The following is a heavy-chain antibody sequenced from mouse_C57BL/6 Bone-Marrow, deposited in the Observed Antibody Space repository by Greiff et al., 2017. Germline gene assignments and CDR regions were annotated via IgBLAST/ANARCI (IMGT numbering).Heavy chain of an antibody. Sequence: VQLQQSGPVLVKPGASVKMSCKASGYTFTDYYMNWVKQSHGKSLEWIGVINPYNGGTSYNQKFKGKATLTVDKSSSTAYMELNSLTSEDSAVYYCARERRRWYVDVWGTGTTVTVSS. CDR2: INPYNGGT. CDR1: GYTFTDYY. CDR3: ARERRRWYVDV. V-gene: IGHV1-19*01. J-gene: IGHJ1*03.